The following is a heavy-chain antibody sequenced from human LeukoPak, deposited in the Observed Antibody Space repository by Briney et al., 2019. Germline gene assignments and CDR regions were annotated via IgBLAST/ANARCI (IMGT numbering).Heavy chain of an antibody. Sequence: PGGSPRLSCAASGFTFSSYEMNWVRQAPGKGLEWVSYISSSGSTIYYADSVKGRFTISRDNAKNSLYLQMNSLRAEDTAVYYCARDPHPYYYYYMDVWGKGTTVTVSS. J-gene: IGHJ6*03. CDR2: ISSSGSTI. V-gene: IGHV3-48*03. CDR3: ARDPHPYYYYYMDV. CDR1: GFTFSSYE.